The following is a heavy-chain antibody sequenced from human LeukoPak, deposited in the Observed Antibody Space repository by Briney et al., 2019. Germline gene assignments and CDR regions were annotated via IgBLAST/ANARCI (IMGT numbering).Heavy chain of an antibody. CDR1: GYSISSGYY. D-gene: IGHD4-23*01. J-gene: IGHJ6*03. CDR2: IYHSGST. V-gene: IGHV4-38-2*02. CDR3: ARGGDYGGNSFRYYYYYMDV. Sequence: PSETLSLTCTVSGYSISSGYYWGWIRQPPGKGLEWIGSIYHSGSTNYNPSLKSRVTISVDTSKNQFSLKLSSVTAADTAVYYCARGGDYGGNSFRYYYYYMDVWGKGTTVTVSS.